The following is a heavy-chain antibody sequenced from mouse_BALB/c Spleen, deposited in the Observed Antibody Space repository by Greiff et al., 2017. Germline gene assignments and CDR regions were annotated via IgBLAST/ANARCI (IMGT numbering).Heavy chain of an antibody. CDR3: ARHDGYDEGFAY. J-gene: IGHJ2*01. D-gene: IGHD2-2*01. V-gene: IGHV5-12-2*01. CDR2: ISNGGGST. CDR1: GFTFSSYT. Sequence: EVLLVESGGGLVQPGGSLKLSCAASGFTFSSYTMSWVRQTPEKRLEWVAYISNGGGSTYYPDTVKGRFTISRDNAKNTLYLQLSSLKSEDTAMYYCARHDGYDEGFAYWGQGTTLTVSA.